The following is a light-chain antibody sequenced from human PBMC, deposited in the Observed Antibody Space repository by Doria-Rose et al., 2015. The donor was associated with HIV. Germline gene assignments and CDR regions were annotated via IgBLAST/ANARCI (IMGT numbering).Light chain of an antibody. CDR2: AAS. Sequence: DIQMHQSPSSLSASVGDRVTITCRASQSISSYLNWYQQKPGKAPKLLIYAASSLQSGVPSRFRGSGSGTDFTLTISSLQPEDFATYYCQESYSTPGTFGQGTKLDIK. J-gene: IGKJ1*01. CDR3: QESYSTPGT. V-gene: IGKV1-39*01. CDR1: QSISSY.